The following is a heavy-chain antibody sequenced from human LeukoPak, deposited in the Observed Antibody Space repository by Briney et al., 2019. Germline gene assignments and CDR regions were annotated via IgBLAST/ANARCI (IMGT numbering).Heavy chain of an antibody. CDR1: GFTFSSYA. J-gene: IGHJ4*02. D-gene: IGHD6-19*01. V-gene: IGHV3-23*01. CDR2: ISGSGGRT. CDR3: AKDGGVTSSAWYGGAEFDY. Sequence: GGSLRLSCAASGFTFSSYAMSWVRQAPGKGLEWGSAISGSGGRTHYADSVKGRFTISRDNSKNTLYLQMNSLRAEDTAVYYCAKDGGVTSSAWYGGAEFDYWGQGTLVTVSS.